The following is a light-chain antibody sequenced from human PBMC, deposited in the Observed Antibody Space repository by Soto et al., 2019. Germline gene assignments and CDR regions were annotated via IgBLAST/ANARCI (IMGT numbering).Light chain of an antibody. V-gene: IGLV9-49*01. CDR3: GADHGSGSNFVAV. CDR2: VGTGGIVG. CDR1: SGYSNYK. J-gene: IGLJ2*01. Sequence: QPVLTQPPSASASLGASVTLTCTLSSGYSNYKVDWYQQRPGKGPRFVMRVGTGGIVGSKGDGIPDRFSVLGSGLNRYLTIKNIQEEDESDYHCGADHGSGSNFVAVFGGGTQLHVL.